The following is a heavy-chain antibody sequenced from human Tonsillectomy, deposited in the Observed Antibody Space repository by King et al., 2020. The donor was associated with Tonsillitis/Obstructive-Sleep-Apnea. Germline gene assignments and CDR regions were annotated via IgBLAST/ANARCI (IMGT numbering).Heavy chain of an antibody. CDR2: IKQDGSEK. J-gene: IGHJ3*02. Sequence: VQLVESGGGLVQPGGSLRLSCAASGFTFSSYWMSWVRQAPGKGLEWVANIKQDGSEKYYVDSVKGRFTISRDNAKNSLYLQMNSLRAEDTAVYYCARANKYYDFWSGYYTAAFDIWGQGTMVTVSS. V-gene: IGHV3-7*03. CDR3: ARANKYYDFWSGYYTAAFDI. D-gene: IGHD3-3*01. CDR1: GFTFSSYW.